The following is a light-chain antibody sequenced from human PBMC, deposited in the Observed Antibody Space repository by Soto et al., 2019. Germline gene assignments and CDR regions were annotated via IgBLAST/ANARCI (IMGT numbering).Light chain of an antibody. Sequence: DIQMTQSPSSLSASVGDRVTITCRASQSISSYLNWYQQIPGKAPKLLIYAAASLQSGVPSRFSGSGSGTDFTLTISSLQPEDFATYYCQPSYSTPLTFGGGTKVEIK. V-gene: IGKV1-39*01. CDR2: AAA. CDR1: QSISSY. J-gene: IGKJ4*01. CDR3: QPSYSTPLT.